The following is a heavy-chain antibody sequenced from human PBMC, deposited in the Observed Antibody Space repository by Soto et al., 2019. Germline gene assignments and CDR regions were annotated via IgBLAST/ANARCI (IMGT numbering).Heavy chain of an antibody. D-gene: IGHD1-1*01. Sequence: EVHVVESGGDLVKPGGSLRLSCATSGFIFSSAWMSWVRQAPGKGLEWVGRIKSKTDGGTRDYAAPVKGTINISRDDSKNMLYLQMHSLKAKDTAVYYCVEGWNDFWGQGTLVTVSS. J-gene: IGHJ4*01. CDR3: VEGWNDF. V-gene: IGHV3-15*01. CDR1: GFIFSSAW. CDR2: IKSKTDGGTR.